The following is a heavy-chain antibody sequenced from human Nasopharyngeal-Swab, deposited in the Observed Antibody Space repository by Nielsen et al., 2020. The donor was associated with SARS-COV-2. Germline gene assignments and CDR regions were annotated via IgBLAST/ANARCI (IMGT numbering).Heavy chain of an antibody. D-gene: IGHD3-10*01. CDR1: GYTFTIDA. J-gene: IGHJ5*02. Sequence: ASVKVSCKASGYTFTIDAVHWVRQAPGQRLEWMGWISAYNGNTNYAQKLQGRVTMTTDTSTSTAYMELRSLRSDDTAVYYCARDRGNWFDPWGQGTLVTVSS. CDR2: ISAYNGNT. V-gene: IGHV1-18*01. CDR3: ARDRGNWFDP.